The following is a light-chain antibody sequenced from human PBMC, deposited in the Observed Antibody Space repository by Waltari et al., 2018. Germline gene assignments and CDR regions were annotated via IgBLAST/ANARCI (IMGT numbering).Light chain of an antibody. CDR2: AAS. V-gene: IGKV1-39*01. J-gene: IGKJ4*01. Sequence: DIQMTQSPSSLSASVRDRITITCRASQSISSYLNWYQQKPGKAPKLLIYAASSLQSGVPSRFSGSGSGTDFTLTISSLQPEDFATYYCQQSYSAPLTFGGWTKVEIK. CDR3: QQSYSAPLT. CDR1: QSISSY.